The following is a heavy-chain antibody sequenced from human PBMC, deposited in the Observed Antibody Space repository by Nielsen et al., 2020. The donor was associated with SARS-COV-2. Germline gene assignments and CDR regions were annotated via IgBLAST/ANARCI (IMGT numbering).Heavy chain of an antibody. V-gene: IGHV3-23*01. CDR3: AKDGVVRGDALDL. D-gene: IGHD3-10*01. CDR1: GFTFNIYA. Sequence: GESLKISCAASGFTFNIYAMAWLRRAPGRGLQWVTGVSASGGRTYYTDSVTGRFSISRDNSKNTLFLQMHSLRVEDTALYYCAKDGVVRGDALDLWGQGTMVTVSS. J-gene: IGHJ3*01. CDR2: VSASGGRT.